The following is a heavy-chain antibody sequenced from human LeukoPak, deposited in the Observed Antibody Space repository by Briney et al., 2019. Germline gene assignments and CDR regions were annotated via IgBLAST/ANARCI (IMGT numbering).Heavy chain of an antibody. V-gene: IGHV4-59*11. CDR3: ARDGDGYNYWNYYYYYMDV. J-gene: IGHJ6*03. CDR2: IYYSGST. D-gene: IGHD5-24*01. Sequence: SETLSLTCTVSGGYISSHYWSWIRQPPGKGLEWIGYIYYSGSTNYNPSLKSRVTISVDTSKNQFSLKLSSVTAADTAVYYCARDGDGYNYWNYYYYYMDVWGKGTTVTVSS. CDR1: GGYISSHY.